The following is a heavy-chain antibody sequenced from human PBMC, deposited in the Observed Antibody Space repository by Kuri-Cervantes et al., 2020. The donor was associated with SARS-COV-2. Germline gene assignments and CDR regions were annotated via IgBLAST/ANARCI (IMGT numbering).Heavy chain of an antibody. D-gene: IGHD4-23*01. CDR2: ISSSGSTI. CDR3: AKTVDGGNSGDVFDY. V-gene: IGHV3-11*01. J-gene: IGHJ4*02. CDR1: GFTFSDYY. Sequence: GESLKISCAASGFTFSDYYMSWIRQAPGKGLEWASYISSSGSTIYYADSVKGRFTISRDNAKNSLYLQMNSLRAEDTAVYYCAKTVDGGNSGDVFDYWGQGTRVTGSS.